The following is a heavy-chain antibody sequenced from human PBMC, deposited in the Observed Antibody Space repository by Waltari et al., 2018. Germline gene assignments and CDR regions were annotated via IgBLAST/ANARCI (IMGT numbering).Heavy chain of an antibody. CDR2: IYYSGST. V-gene: IGHV4-59*11. J-gene: IGHJ4*02. CDR3: ARDVSIDYGEHLPDY. Sequence: QVQLQESGPGLVKPSETLSLTCTVSGGSISSHYWSWIRQPPGKGLEWIGYIYYSGSTNYHPSRKSRVTISVDTSKNQFSLKLSSVTAADTAVYYCARDVSIDYGEHLPDYWGQGTLVTVSS. CDR1: GGSISSHY. D-gene: IGHD4-17*01.